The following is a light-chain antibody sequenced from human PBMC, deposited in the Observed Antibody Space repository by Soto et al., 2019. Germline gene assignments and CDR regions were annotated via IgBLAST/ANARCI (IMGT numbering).Light chain of an antibody. Sequence: DIQMTQSPSTLSASVGDSVTITCRASQSISRWLAWYRHRPGKAPKLLIYDASILGSGVPARFSGSGSGTEFTLTISSLQADDFATYYCQHTRPAFGQGTRVEIK. V-gene: IGKV1-5*01. CDR2: DAS. CDR1: QSISRW. CDR3: QHTRPA. J-gene: IGKJ1*01.